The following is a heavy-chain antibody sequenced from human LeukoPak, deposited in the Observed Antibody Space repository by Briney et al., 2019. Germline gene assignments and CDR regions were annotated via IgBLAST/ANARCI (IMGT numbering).Heavy chain of an antibody. CDR1: GGSISSTSYY. Sequence: SETLSLTCTVSGGSISSTSYYWGWIRQPPGKGLEWIGSIYFSGNTYYNPSLKSRVTISIDTSKNQFSLKLSSVTAADTAVYYCARVLADSSGWYHFDYWGQGTLVTVSS. CDR2: IYFSGNT. D-gene: IGHD6-19*01. V-gene: IGHV4-39*07. J-gene: IGHJ4*02. CDR3: ARVLADSSGWYHFDY.